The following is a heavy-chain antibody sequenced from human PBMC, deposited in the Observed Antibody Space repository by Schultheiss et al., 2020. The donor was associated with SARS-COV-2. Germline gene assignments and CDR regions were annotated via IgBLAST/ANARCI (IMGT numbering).Heavy chain of an antibody. CDR3: TGYNWASPFDY. D-gene: IGHD1-20*01. CDR1: GFTFDDYA. V-gene: IGHV3-9*01. CDR2: ISWNSGSI. J-gene: IGHJ4*02. Sequence: SLKISCAASGFTFDDYAMHWVRQAPGKGLEWVSGISWNSGSIGYADSVKGRFTISRDNAKNTLYLQMNSLRAEDTAVYYCTGYNWASPFDYWGQGALVTVSS.